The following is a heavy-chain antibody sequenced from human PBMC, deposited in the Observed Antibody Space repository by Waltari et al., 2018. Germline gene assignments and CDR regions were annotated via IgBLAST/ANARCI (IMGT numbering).Heavy chain of an antibody. CDR3: ARDGYCSGGSCYSSWFDP. CDR2: INAGDGNT. V-gene: IGHV1-3*03. J-gene: IGHJ5*02. Sequence: QVQLVQSGAEVKKPGASVKVSCKASGYIFTSYAMYWVRQAPGQRLEWRGWINAGDGNTKSSQALQGRATITRGTSGVTANMELSSLRFEDMAVYYGARDGYCSGGSCYSSWFDPWGQGTLVTVSS. D-gene: IGHD2-15*01. CDR1: GYIFTSYA.